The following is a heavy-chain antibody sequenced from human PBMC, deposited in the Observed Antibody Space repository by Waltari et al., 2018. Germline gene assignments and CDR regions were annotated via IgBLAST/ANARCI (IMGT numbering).Heavy chain of an antibody. Sequence: QVQLQESGPGLVKPSETLSLTGTVAGGSNSSYYRSWIRQPPGKGLEWIGYIYTSGSTNYNPSLKSRVTISVDTSKNQFSLKLSSVTAADTAVYYCASGGYSYGYQQWGQGTLVTVSS. CDR2: IYTSGST. CDR1: GGSNSSYY. J-gene: IGHJ4*02. V-gene: IGHV4-4*09. CDR3: ASGGYSYGYQQ. D-gene: IGHD5-18*01.